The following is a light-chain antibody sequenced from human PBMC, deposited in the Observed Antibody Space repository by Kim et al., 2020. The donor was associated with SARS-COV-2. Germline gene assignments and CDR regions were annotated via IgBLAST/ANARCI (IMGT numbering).Light chain of an antibody. CDR2: KAS. Sequence: DIQMTQSPSTLSASVGDRVTITCRASQSISSWLAWYQQKPGKAPKLLIYKASSLDSGVPSRFSGSGSGTEFTLTISSLQPDDFATYYCQQYNSYSSYTFGQGTKLEI. V-gene: IGKV1-5*03. CDR3: QQYNSYSSYT. J-gene: IGKJ2*01. CDR1: QSISSW.